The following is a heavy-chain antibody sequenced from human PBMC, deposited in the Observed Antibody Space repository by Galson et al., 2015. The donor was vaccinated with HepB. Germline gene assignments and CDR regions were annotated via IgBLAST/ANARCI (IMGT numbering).Heavy chain of an antibody. CDR2: ISSGTTT. D-gene: IGHD1-26*01. Sequence: SLRLSCAASEFTVSSNYMSWVRQTPGKGLEWVSSISSGTTTYYADSVKGRFTISRGNFKNTLFLLIDSLTSEDTAVYYCAIMSAGTYADYWGQGTLVTVSS. CDR1: EFTVSSNY. V-gene: IGHV3-66*02. J-gene: IGHJ4*02. CDR3: AIMSAGTYADY.